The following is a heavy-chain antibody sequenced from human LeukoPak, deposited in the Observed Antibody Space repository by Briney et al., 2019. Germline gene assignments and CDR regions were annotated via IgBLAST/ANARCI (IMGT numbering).Heavy chain of an antibody. CDR3: AKGGEGDWPHLFDY. CDR2: ISYDGSNK. CDR1: GFTFSSYG. Sequence: GGSLRLSCAASGFTFSSYGMHWVRQAPGKGLEWVAVISYDGSNKYYADSVKGRFTISRDNSKNTLYLQMNSLRAEDTAVYYCAKGGEGDWPHLFDYWGQGTLVTVSS. V-gene: IGHV3-30*18. J-gene: IGHJ4*02. D-gene: IGHD2-21*02.